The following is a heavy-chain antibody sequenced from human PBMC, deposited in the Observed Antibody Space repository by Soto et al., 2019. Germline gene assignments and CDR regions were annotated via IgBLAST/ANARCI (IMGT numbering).Heavy chain of an antibody. CDR1: GFSLSHSW. J-gene: IGHJ5*02. Sequence: GGSLRLSCVASGFSLSHSWMTCVRQAAGKGLEWVGRIKSKTDGGTADYAAPVKGRATISRDDSKNTVYLQMSSLTTEDTAVYYCTTAIYYDILRAQHNVASWGQALLVTVS. D-gene: IGHD3-9*01. CDR2: IKSKTDGGTA. V-gene: IGHV3-15*01. CDR3: TTAIYYDILRAQHNVAS.